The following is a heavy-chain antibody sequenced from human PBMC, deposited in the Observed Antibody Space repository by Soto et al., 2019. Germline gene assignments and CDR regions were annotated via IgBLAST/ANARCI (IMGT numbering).Heavy chain of an antibody. D-gene: IGHD6-6*01. CDR3: ARAREPEYSSSIFFDY. Sequence: GGSLGLSCSASGSTLSSYAMSWVGQSPGKGPQWFSVIYSGGSTYYANAVKGRFTISRDISENTVYLELDKLTVDDTDVYYCARAREPEYSSSIFFDYWGRGTLVTVSS. V-gene: IGHV3-53*01. CDR2: IYSGGST. J-gene: IGHJ4*02. CDR1: GSTLSSYA.